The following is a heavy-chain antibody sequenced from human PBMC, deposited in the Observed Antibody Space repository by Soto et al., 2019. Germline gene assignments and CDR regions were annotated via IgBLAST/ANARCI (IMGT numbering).Heavy chain of an antibody. CDR1: GCIFTNYG. Sequence: ASVKVSCKASGCIFTNYGISWVRQAPGQGLEWMGWISAYNGYTNYAQKFQGRVTMTTDTSTSTAYMELRSLRSDDTAVYYCARGRPIFGVLSAFDIWGQGTMVTVSS. D-gene: IGHD3-3*01. CDR2: ISAYNGYT. CDR3: ARGRPIFGVLSAFDI. V-gene: IGHV1-18*01. J-gene: IGHJ3*02.